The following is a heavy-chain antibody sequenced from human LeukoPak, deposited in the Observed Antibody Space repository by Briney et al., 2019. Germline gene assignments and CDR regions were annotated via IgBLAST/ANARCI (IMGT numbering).Heavy chain of an antibody. D-gene: IGHD3-10*01. CDR3: ALWFGELFGAFDI. CDR1: GGSISSYY. V-gene: IGHV4-59*08. CDR2: IYYSGST. Sequence: SETLSLTCTVSGGSISSYYWSWIRQPPGKGLEWIGYIYYSGSTNYNPSLKSRVTISVDTSKNQFSLELSSVTAADTAVYYCALWFGELFGAFDIWGQGTMVTVSS. J-gene: IGHJ3*02.